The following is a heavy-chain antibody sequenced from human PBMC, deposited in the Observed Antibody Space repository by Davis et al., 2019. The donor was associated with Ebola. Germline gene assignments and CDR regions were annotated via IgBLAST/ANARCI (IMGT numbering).Heavy chain of an antibody. CDR3: AAAPSKRGYSYGYRLDY. CDR1: GFTFTSSA. J-gene: IGHJ4*02. Sequence: SVKVSCKASGFTFTSSAMQWVRQARGQRLEWIGWIVVGSGNTNYAQKFQERVTITRDMSTSTAYMELSSLRSEDTAVYYCAAAPSKRGYSYGYRLDYWGQGTLVTVSS. D-gene: IGHD5-18*01. CDR2: IVVGSGNT. V-gene: IGHV1-58*02.